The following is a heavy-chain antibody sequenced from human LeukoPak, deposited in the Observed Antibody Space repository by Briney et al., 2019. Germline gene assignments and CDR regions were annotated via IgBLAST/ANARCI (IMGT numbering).Heavy chain of an antibody. CDR3: AREYYDSSGYYYDY. Sequence: GGSLRLSCTASGFTFGDYAMSWFRQAPGKGLEWVANIKQDGSEKYYVDSVKGRFTIPRDNAKNSLYLQMNSLRAEDTAVYYCAREYYDSSGYYYDYWGQGTPVTVSS. J-gene: IGHJ4*02. CDR2: IKQDGSEK. V-gene: IGHV3-7*01. D-gene: IGHD3-22*01. CDR1: GFTFGDYA.